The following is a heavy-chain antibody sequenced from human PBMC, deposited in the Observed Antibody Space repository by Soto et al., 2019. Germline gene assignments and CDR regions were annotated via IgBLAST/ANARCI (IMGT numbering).Heavy chain of an antibody. Sequence: SQTLSLTCAISGDSVSSNSAAWNWIRQSPSRGLEWLGRTYYRSKWYNDYAVSVKSRITINPDTSKNQFSLQMNSVNPEDTAVYYCAREYYYDSSGYYYSSPRLDYWGQESRVTVSS. CDR3: AREYYYDSSGYYYSSPRLDY. CDR2: TYYRSKWYN. D-gene: IGHD3-22*01. CDR1: GDSVSSNSAA. J-gene: IGHJ4*02. V-gene: IGHV6-1*01.